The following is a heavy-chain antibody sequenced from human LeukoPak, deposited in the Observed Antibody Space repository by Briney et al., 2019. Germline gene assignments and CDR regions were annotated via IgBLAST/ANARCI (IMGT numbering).Heavy chain of an antibody. CDR2: ISRNSYNI. Sequence: SLRLSCEASGFSFDDYAMHWVRQAPGKGLEWVAGISRNSYNIAYGDSVKGRFTISRDNAKKYLSLQMNSLGTEDMAFYSXXXXRDDGTGYYYDYWGQGVLVTVAS. CDR1: GFSFDDYA. CDR3: XXXRDDGTGYYYDY. J-gene: IGHJ4*02. D-gene: IGHD3-9*01. V-gene: IGHV3-9*03.